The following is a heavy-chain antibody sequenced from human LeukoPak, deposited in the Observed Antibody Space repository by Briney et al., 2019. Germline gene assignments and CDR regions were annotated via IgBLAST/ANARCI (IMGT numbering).Heavy chain of an antibody. D-gene: IGHD6-13*01. J-gene: IGHJ6*02. CDR1: GGSISSSSYY. Sequence: SETLSLTCTVSGGSISSSSYYWGWIRQPPGKGLEWIGSIYYSGSTYYNPSLKSRVTISVDTSKNQFSLKLSSVTAADTAVYYCARHLKQQLVPHYYYGMDVWGQGTTVTVSS. CDR3: ARHLKQQLVPHYYYGMDV. CDR2: IYYSGST. V-gene: IGHV4-39*01.